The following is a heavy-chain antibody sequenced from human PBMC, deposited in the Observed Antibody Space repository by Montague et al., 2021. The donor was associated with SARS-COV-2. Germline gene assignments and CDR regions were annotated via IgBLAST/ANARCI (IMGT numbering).Heavy chain of an antibody. J-gene: IGHJ3*02. CDR2: IYYTGSP. V-gene: IGHV4-39*01. CDR1: GGSISSSSYY. CDR3: ARRARWNIVVVVGDRHAFDI. D-gene: IGHD2-15*01. Sequence: SETLSLTCTVSGGSISSSSYYWGWIRQPPGKGLEWIGSIYYTGSPYYNPSLKSRVIISVDTSKNQFSLNLSSVTAADTAVYYCARRARWNIVVVVGDRHAFDIWGQGTMVTVSS.